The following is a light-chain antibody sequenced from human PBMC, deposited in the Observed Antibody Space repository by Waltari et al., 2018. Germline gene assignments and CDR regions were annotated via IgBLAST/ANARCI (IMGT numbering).Light chain of an antibody. CDR3: QQLNSFPHT. CDR2: AAS. J-gene: IGKJ2*01. Sequence: DLQLTQSPSFLSASVGDRVTITCRDSQGISNYLAWYQQEPGKAPKLLIYAASTLQSGVPSRFSGSASGTEFTLTISSLQPEDFATYYCQQLNSFPHTFGQGTKLEIK. CDR1: QGISNY. V-gene: IGKV1-9*01.